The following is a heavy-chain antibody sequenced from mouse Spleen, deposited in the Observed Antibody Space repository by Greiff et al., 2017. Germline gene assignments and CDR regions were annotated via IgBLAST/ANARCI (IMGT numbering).Heavy chain of an antibody. V-gene: IGHV5-6*01. D-gene: IGHD1-1*01. CDR2: ISSGGSYT. J-gene: IGHJ4*01. Sequence: EVQRVESGGDLVKPGGSLKLSCAASGFTFSSYGMSWVRQTPDKRLEWVATISSGGSYTYYPDSVKGRFTISRDNAKNTLYLQMSSLKSEDTAMYYCARRGSSPYAMDYWGQGTSVTVSS. CDR3: ARRGSSPYAMDY. CDR1: GFTFSSYG.